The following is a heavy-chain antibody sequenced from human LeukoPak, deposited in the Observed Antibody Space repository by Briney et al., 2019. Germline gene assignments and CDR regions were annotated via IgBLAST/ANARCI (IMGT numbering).Heavy chain of an antibody. D-gene: IGHD4-11*01. Sequence: HPGGSLRLSCAASGFTVSSNYMSWVRQAPGKGLEWVANIKQDGSEKYYVDSVKGRFTISRDNAKNSLYLQMNSLRAEDTAVYYCARNPPDYLSYYYYMDVWGKGTTVTVSS. J-gene: IGHJ6*03. CDR1: GFTVSSNY. V-gene: IGHV3-7*01. CDR3: ARNPPDYLSYYYYMDV. CDR2: IKQDGSEK.